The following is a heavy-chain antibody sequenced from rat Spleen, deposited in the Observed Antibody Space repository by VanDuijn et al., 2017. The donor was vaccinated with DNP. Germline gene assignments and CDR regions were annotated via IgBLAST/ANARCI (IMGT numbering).Heavy chain of an antibody. Sequence: EVQLQESGPGLVKPSQSLSLTCSVTGYSITSNYWGWIRKFPGNKMEWMGYISYSGSTSYNPSLKSRISITRDTSKNQFFLQLNSVTTEDTATYYCARFEAAISYWYFDFWGPGTMVTVSS. D-gene: IGHD1-2*01. J-gene: IGHJ1*01. CDR1: GYSITSNY. CDR2: ISYSGST. V-gene: IGHV3-1*01. CDR3: ARFEAAISYWYFDF.